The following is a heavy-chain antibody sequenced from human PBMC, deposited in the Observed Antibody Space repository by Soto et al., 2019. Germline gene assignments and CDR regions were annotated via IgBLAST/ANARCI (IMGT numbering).Heavy chain of an antibody. CDR3: ARSQGSSTSLEIYYYYYYGMDV. V-gene: IGHV1-69*01. CDR1: GGTFSSYA. CDR2: IIPISETT. Sequence: QVQLVQSGAEVKKPGSSVKVSCKASGGTFSSYAISWVRQAPGQGLEWMGGIIPISETTNSEQKFQGRVTITADESKSTAYMELSSLRSEDTAVYYCARSQGSSTSLEIYYYYYYGMDVWGQGTTVTVSS. D-gene: IGHD2-2*01. J-gene: IGHJ6*02.